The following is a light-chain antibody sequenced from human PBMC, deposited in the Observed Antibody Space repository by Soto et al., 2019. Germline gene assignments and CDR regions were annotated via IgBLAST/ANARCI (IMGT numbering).Light chain of an antibody. J-gene: IGLJ1*01. CDR2: EVS. CDR3: SSYAGTLYV. V-gene: IGLV2-8*01. Sequence: QSALTQPPSASGSPGQSVTISCTGTSSDVGGYNYVSWYQQHPGKAPELMIYEVSKRPSGVPDRFSGSKSGNTASLTASGLQAEDEADYYCSSYAGTLYVFGTGTKVTVL. CDR1: SSDVGGYNY.